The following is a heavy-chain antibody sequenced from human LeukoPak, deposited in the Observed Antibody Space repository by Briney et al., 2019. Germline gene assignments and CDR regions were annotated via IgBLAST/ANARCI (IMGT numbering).Heavy chain of an antibody. D-gene: IGHD6-19*01. CDR3: AREYVYSSGWWDY. Sequence: PGASVKVSCKVSGYTFTGYYMHWVRQAPGQGLEWMGWINPNSGGANYAQKFQGRVTMTRDTSISTAYMELSRLRSDDTAVYYCAREYVYSSGWWDYWGRGTLVTVSS. J-gene: IGHJ4*02. CDR2: INPNSGGA. CDR1: GYTFTGYY. V-gene: IGHV1-2*02.